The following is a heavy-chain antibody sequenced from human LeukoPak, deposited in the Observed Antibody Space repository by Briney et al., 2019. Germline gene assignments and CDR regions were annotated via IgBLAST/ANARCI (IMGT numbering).Heavy chain of an antibody. CDR1: GFIFNTYA. V-gene: IGHV3-30-3*01. J-gene: IGHJ6*02. CDR2: ISYDGSNK. CDR3: ARDNYGMDV. Sequence: TGGSLRLSCAASGFIFNTYAIHWVRQAPGKGLDWVAVISYDGSNKYYADSGKGRFTISRDDSKNTLYLQMNSLRGEDTAVYYCARDNYGMDVWGQGTTVTVSS.